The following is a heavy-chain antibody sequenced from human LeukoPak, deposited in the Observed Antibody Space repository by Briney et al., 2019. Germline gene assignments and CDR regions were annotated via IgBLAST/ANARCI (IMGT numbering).Heavy chain of an antibody. V-gene: IGHV3-11*01. CDR1: GFTFSDYY. CDR2: ISSSGSII. CDR3: ARVYHWYGDSRAPDY. D-gene: IGHD4-17*01. J-gene: IGHJ4*02. Sequence: GGSLRLSCAASGFTFSDYYMSWIRQAPGKGLEWVSYISSSGSIIYYADSVKGRFTISRDNAKNSLYLQMNSLRAEDTAVYYCARVYHWYGDSRAPDYWGQGTLVTVSS.